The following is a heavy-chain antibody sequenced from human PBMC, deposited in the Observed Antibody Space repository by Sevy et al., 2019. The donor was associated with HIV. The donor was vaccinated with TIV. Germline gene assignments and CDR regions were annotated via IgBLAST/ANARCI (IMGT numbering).Heavy chain of an antibody. Sequence: GGSLRLSCAASGFTFSSYAMSWVRQAPGKGLEWVSAISGSGGSTYYADSVKGRFTISRDNSKNTLYLQMNSLRAEDTAVYHCAKEGDSSGWYGGAYYVDYWGQGTLVTVSS. J-gene: IGHJ4*02. CDR2: ISGSGGST. D-gene: IGHD6-19*01. CDR1: GFTFSSYA. V-gene: IGHV3-23*01. CDR3: AKEGDSSGWYGGAYYVDY.